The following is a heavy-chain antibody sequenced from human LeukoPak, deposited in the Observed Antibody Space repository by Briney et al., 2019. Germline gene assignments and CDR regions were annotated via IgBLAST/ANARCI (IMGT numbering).Heavy chain of an antibody. D-gene: IGHD3-16*01. J-gene: IGHJ4*02. CDR2: ISSSATI. CDR1: GFTFSSQS. CDR3: ATSSMGDY. Sequence: PGGSLRLSCAASGFTFSSQSMSWVRQAPGKGLEWVSYISSSATIYYADSVKGRFTISRDNAKNSLYLQMSGLRADDTAVYYCATSSMGDYWGQGTLVTVSS. V-gene: IGHV3-48*01.